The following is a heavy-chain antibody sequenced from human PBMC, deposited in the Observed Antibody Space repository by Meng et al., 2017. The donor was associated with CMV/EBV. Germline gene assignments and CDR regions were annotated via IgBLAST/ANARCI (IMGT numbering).Heavy chain of an antibody. Sequence: GGSLRLSCAASGFTVSGNHMSWVRHAPGKGLEWISVIYNDDSTHYVDSVKGRFTISRDDSKNTLYLQMNSLRAEDTAVYYCSYRYYFDYWGQGTMVTVSS. CDR3: SYRYYFDY. CDR1: GFTVSGNH. V-gene: IGHV3-53*01. CDR2: IYNDDST. D-gene: IGHD3-16*02. J-gene: IGHJ4*02.